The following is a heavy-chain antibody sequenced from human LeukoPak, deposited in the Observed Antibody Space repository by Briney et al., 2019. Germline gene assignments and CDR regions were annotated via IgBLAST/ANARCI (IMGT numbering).Heavy chain of an antibody. CDR2: IYWNDDK. D-gene: IGHD6-6*01. CDR3: AHGTIAARHTSFDY. Sequence: SGPTLVKPTQTLTLTCTFSGVSLITSGVGVGWIRQPPGKALEWLAMIYWNDDKRYSPSLNNRLTIIKDTSKNQMVLTMTNMAPVDTGTYYCAHGTIAARHTSFDYWGQGTLVTVSS. CDR1: GVSLITSGVG. J-gene: IGHJ4*02. V-gene: IGHV2-5*01.